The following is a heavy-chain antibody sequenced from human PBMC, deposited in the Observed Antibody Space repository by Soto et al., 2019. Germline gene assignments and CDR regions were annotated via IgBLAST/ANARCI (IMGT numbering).Heavy chain of an antibody. CDR1: GGSISSGDYY. Sequence: PSETLSLTCTVSGGSISSGDYYWSWIRQPPGKGLEWIGYIYYSGSTYYNPSLKSRVTISVDTSKNQFSLKLSSVTAADTAVYYCARASDYYDSSGYSHNFDYWGQGTLVTVSS. V-gene: IGHV4-30-4*01. CDR3: ARASDYYDSSGYSHNFDY. J-gene: IGHJ4*02. D-gene: IGHD3-22*01. CDR2: IYYSGST.